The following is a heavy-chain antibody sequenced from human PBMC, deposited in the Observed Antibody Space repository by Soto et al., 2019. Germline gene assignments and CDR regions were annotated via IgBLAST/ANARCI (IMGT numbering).Heavy chain of an antibody. D-gene: IGHD3-22*01. J-gene: IGHJ4*02. Sequence: TSETLSLTCTVSGGSISSYYWSWIRQPPGKGLEWIGYIYYSGSTNYNPSLKSRVTISVDTSKNQFSLKLSSVTAADTAVYYCASLLDSSGYYPDYWGQGTLVTVSS. CDR2: IYYSGST. CDR1: GGSISSYY. V-gene: IGHV4-59*01. CDR3: ASLLDSSGYYPDY.